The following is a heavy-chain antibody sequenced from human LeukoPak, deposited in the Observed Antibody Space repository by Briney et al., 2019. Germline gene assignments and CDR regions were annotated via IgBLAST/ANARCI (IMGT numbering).Heavy chain of an antibody. D-gene: IGHD5-18*01. J-gene: IGHJ6*02. Sequence: GGSLRLSCAASGFTVSSNYMSWVRQAPGKGLEWVSVIYSGGSTYYADSVKGRFTISRDNSKNTLYLQMNSLRAEDTAVYYCAREGYSYGYWGYYGMDVWGQGTTVTVSS. CDR2: IYSGGST. V-gene: IGHV3-53*01. CDR3: AREGYSYGYWGYYGMDV. CDR1: GFTVSSNY.